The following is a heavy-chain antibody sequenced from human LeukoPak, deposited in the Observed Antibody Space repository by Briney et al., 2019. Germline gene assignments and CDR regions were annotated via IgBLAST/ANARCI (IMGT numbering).Heavy chain of an antibody. D-gene: IGHD3-3*01. CDR1: GYTFTSYD. CDR2: MNPNSGNT. J-gene: IGHJ6*02. Sequence: GASVKVSCKASGYTFTSYDINWVRQATEQGLEWMGWMNPNSGNTGYAQKFQGRVTMTRNTSISTAYMELSSLRSEDTAVYYCARGGYDFWSGYYPSKGMDVWGQGTTVTVSS. CDR3: ARGGYDFWSGYYPSKGMDV. V-gene: IGHV1-8*01.